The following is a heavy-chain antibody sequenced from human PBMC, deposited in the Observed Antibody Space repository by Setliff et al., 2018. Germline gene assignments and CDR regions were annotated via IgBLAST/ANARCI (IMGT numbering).Heavy chain of an antibody. Sequence: ETLSLTCTVSGGSVSSASHYWGWVRQAPGKGLEWVSVIYTGEDTTYYSDSVQGRFTISRDNHKNTLHLQMNSLRVEDTAIYYCAKSPHDFWSGRVFFDYWGQGMLVTVSS. D-gene: IGHD3-3*01. CDR2: IYTGEDTT. CDR1: GGSVSSASHY. V-gene: IGHV3-53*01. J-gene: IGHJ4*01. CDR3: AKSPHDFWSGRVFFDY.